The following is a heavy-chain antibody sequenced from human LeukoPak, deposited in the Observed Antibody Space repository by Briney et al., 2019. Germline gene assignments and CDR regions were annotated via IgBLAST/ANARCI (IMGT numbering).Heavy chain of an antibody. CDR1: GYTFTGYY. J-gene: IGHJ4*02. CDR3: ARVVGATTRYFDY. Sequence: ASVKVSCKASGYTFTGYYMHWVRQAPGQGLEWMGWINPNSGGTNYAQKFQGRVTMTRHTSISTAYMELSRLRSDDTAVYYCARVVGATTRYFDYWGQGTLVTVSS. D-gene: IGHD1-26*01. V-gene: IGHV1-2*02. CDR2: INPNSGGT.